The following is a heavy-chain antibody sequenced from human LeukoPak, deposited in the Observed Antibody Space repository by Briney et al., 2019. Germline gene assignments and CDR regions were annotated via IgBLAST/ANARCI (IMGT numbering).Heavy chain of an antibody. CDR1: GGSFSGYY. Sequence: SETLSLTCAVYGGSFSGYYWSWIRQPPGKGLEWIGEINHSGSTNYNPSLKSRVTISVDTSKNQFSLKLSSVTAADTAVYYCARDPYYYDSSGQGYWGQGTLVTVSS. D-gene: IGHD3-22*01. CDR3: ARDPYYYDSSGQGY. J-gene: IGHJ4*02. CDR2: INHSGST. V-gene: IGHV4-34*01.